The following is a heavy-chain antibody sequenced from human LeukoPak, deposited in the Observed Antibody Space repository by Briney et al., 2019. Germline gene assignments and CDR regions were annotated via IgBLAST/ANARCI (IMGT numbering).Heavy chain of an antibody. V-gene: IGHV1-46*01. CDR1: GYTFTGYL. Sequence: ASVKVSCKAFGYTFTGYLMQWVRPAPGQGPEWMGVISPSGGSTIYAQKFKGRVTLTRDMSTSTDYLELSSLRSEDTAVYYCARDNSVRDEAWWFNPWGQGTLVTVSS. D-gene: IGHD5-24*01. J-gene: IGHJ5*02. CDR2: ISPSGGST. CDR3: ARDNSVRDEAWWFNP.